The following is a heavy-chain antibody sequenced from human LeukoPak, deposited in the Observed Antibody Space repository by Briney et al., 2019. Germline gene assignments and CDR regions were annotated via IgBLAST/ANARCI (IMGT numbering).Heavy chain of an antibody. Sequence: QSGGSLRLSCGASGFTFSSYWMSWVRQAPGKGLEWVANIKEDGSEKYYVDSVKGRFTISRDNAKNSLYLQMNSLRAEDTAVYYCARGSSPGDYWGQGTLVTVSS. CDR2: IKEDGSEK. CDR3: ARGSSPGDY. CDR1: GFTFSSYW. V-gene: IGHV3-7*03. J-gene: IGHJ4*02. D-gene: IGHD6-13*01.